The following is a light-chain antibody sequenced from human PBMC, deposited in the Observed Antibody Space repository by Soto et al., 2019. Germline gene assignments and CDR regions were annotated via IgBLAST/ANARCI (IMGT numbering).Light chain of an antibody. J-gene: IGKJ4*01. V-gene: IGKV1-5*03. Sequence: DIQMTQSPSSLSASLGDRVTFTCRASQSISNWLAWYQQKPGKAPKLLIYKASTLESGVPSRFSGSGSGTEFTLTISSLQADDFAIYYCQQYNGYRLAFGGGTKVDIK. CDR2: KAS. CDR1: QSISNW. CDR3: QQYNGYRLA.